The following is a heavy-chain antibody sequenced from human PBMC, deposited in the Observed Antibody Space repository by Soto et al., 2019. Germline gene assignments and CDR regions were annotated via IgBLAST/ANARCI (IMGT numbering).Heavy chain of an antibody. J-gene: IGHJ4*02. V-gene: IGHV3-33*01. Sequence: GGSLRLSCAVSGFSFRTYGFHWVRQPPGKGLQWVAVISPKGHSDSVEGRFTISRDNSKDTLYLQMNNLRAEDTAVYYCARRDSSGFPDYWGQGTLVTVSS. CDR2: ISPK. CDR3: ARRDSSGFPDY. D-gene: IGHD3-22*01. CDR1: GFSFRTYG.